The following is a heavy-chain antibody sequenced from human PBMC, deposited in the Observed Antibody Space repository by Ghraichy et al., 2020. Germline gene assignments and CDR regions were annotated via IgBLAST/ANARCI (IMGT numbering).Heavy chain of an antibody. CDR1: GFSFSGYT. Sequence: LSLTCEASGFSFSGYTMNWVRQAPGQGLEWFSSMSSNSDYIYYEDSVKSRFVISRDNAKNSLYLQMNSLRVEDTAVYFCVRGPTSGMDVWGQGITVTVSS. J-gene: IGHJ6*02. CDR3: VRGPTSGMDV. V-gene: IGHV3-21*01. D-gene: IGHD1-26*01. CDR2: MSSNSDYI.